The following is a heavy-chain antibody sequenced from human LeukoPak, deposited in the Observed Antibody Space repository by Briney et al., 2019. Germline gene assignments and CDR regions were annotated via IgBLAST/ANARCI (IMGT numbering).Heavy chain of an antibody. Sequence: ASVKVSCKASGGTFSSYAISWVRQAPGQGLEWMGGIIPIFGTANYAQKFQGRVTITADESTSTAYMEQSSLRSEDTAVYYCAKGLHDAFDIWGQGTMVTVSS. CDR2: IIPIFGTA. D-gene: IGHD2-15*01. CDR3: AKGLHDAFDI. CDR1: GGTFSSYA. V-gene: IGHV1-69*01. J-gene: IGHJ3*02.